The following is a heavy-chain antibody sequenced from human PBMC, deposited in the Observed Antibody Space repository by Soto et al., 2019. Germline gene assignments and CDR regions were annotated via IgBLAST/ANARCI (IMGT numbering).Heavy chain of an antibody. CDR3: ARRGIAVALYS. D-gene: IGHD6-19*01. J-gene: IGHJ4*02. V-gene: IGHV4-39*01. CDR2: FYYSGST. Sequence: LQLQESGPGLVKPSETLSLSCTVSGGSVSSSTYYWGWIHQPPGKGLEWIGSFYYSGSTYYNPSLTSRGTISVDTSKNQFSLKLSSVTAADTAVYYCARRGIAVALYSWGQGTLVTVSS. CDR1: GGSVSSSTYY.